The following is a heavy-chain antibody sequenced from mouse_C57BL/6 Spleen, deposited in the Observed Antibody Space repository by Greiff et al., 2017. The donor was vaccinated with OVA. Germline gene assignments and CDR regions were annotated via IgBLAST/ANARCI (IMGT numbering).Heavy chain of an antibody. V-gene: IGHV1-50*01. CDR2: IDPSDSYT. D-gene: IGHD2-4*01. J-gene: IGHJ3*01. CDR3: APGDYEAWCAY. CDR1: GYTFTSYW. Sequence: VQLQQPGAELVKPGASVKLSCKASGYTFTSYWMQWVKQRPGQGLEWIGEIDPSDSYTNYNQKFTGKATVTVDTSSSTAYMQLSSLTSEDSAVYYCAPGDYEAWCAYWGQGTLVTVSA.